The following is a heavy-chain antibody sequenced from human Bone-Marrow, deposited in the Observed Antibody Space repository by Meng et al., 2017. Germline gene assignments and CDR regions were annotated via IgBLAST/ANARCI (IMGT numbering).Heavy chain of an antibody. CDR1: GFTFSSYS. CDR2: ISSSGSTI. Sequence: GESLKISCAASGFTFSSYSMNWVRQAPGKGLEWVSYISSSGSTIYYADSVKGRFTISRDNAKNSLYLQMNSLRAEDTAVYYCARLQWLVPLYYYYGMDVWGQGTTVTVSS. CDR3: ARLQWLVPLYYYYGMDV. D-gene: IGHD6-19*01. J-gene: IGHJ6*02. V-gene: IGHV3-48*04.